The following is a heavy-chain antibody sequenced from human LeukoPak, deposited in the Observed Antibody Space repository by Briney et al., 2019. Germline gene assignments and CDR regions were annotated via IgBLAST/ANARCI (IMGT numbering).Heavy chain of an antibody. Sequence: GGSLRLSCAASGFTFSDHYMSRIRQAPGKGLEWVSYISSSGSAMYYVDSVKGRFTISRDNAKNSLYLQMNSLRAEDTAVYYCARSAFDIWGQGTMVTVSS. V-gene: IGHV3-11*01. CDR1: GFTFSDHY. CDR3: ARSAFDI. J-gene: IGHJ3*02. CDR2: ISSSGSAM.